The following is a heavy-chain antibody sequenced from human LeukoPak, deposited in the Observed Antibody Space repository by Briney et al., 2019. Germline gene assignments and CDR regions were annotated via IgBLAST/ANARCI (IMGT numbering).Heavy chain of an antibody. J-gene: IGHJ5*02. V-gene: IGHV4-59*01. CDR3: ARERIAAASRRWFDP. CDR1: GGSISSYY. Sequence: SETLSLTCTVSGGSISSYYWSWIRQPPGKGLEWLGYIYYSGSTNYNPSLKSRVTISVDTSKNQFSLKLSSVTAADTAVYYCARERIAAASRRWFDPWGQGTLVTVSS. D-gene: IGHD6-13*01. CDR2: IYYSGST.